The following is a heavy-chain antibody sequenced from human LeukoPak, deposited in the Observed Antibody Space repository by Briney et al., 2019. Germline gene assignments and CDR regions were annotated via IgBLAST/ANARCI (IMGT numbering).Heavy chain of an antibody. V-gene: IGHV3-11*06. Sequence: PGGSMRLSCVASGFTFSDYYMSWIRQAQEKGLEWISYLSTRSGHSNYAASVKGRFTISRDDAKNSLYLQMNSLTAADTAIYYCVREFYGRGDYWGQGTLVTVSS. D-gene: IGHD3-10*01. J-gene: IGHJ4*02. CDR2: LSTRSGHS. CDR3: VREFYGRGDY. CDR1: GFTFSDYY.